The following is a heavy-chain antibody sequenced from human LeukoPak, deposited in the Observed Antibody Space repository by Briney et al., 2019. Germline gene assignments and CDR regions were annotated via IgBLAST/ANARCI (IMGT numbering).Heavy chain of an antibody. J-gene: IGHJ4*02. Sequence: ASVKVSCKVSGYTLTELSMHWVRQAPGKGLEWMGGFDPEDGETIYAQKFQGRVTMTEDTSTDTAYMELSSLRSEDTAVYYCATARGFGVVIDQTREYYFDYWGQGTLVTVSS. CDR2: FDPEDGET. CDR1: GYTLTELS. D-gene: IGHD3-3*01. CDR3: ATARGFGVVIDQTREYYFDY. V-gene: IGHV1-24*01.